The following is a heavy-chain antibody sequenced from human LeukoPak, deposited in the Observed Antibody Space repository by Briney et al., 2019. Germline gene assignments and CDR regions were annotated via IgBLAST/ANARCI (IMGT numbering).Heavy chain of an antibody. D-gene: IGHD2-15*01. CDR3: AKDGYCSGGSCYSGSYGFDY. Sequence: GGSLRLSCAASGFTFSSYGMHWVRQAPGKGLEWGAFIRYDGSNKYYADSVKGRFTIARDNSKNTLYLQMNSLRAEDTAVYYCAKDGYCSGGSCYSGSYGFDYWGQGTLVTVSS. CDR2: IRYDGSNK. V-gene: IGHV3-30*02. J-gene: IGHJ4*02. CDR1: GFTFSSYG.